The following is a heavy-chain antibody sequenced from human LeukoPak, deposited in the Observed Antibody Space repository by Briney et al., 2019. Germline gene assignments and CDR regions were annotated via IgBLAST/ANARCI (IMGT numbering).Heavy chain of an antibody. D-gene: IGHD3-22*01. CDR3: VRAYTRGYSDDFDY. CDR1: GFFFSDYY. V-gene: IGHV3-11*01. J-gene: IGHJ4*02. Sequence: GGSLRLSCAASGFFFSDYYTSWMRQASGKGLEWVSYIDGSSSNMYYADSVKGRFTISRDNAKNSLYLQMNSLRGEDTAVYYCVRAYTRGYSDDFDYWGQGTLVTVSS. CDR2: IDGSSSNM.